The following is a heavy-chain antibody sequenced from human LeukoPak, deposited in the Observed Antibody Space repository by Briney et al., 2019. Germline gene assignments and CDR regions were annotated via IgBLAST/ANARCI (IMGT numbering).Heavy chain of an antibody. D-gene: IGHD6-19*01. CDR1: GYIFTSYW. CDR3: ARTYSSGCFDY. Sequence: GESLKISCKGSGYIFTSYWIGWVRQMPGKGLEWMGIIYPGDSNTRYSPSFQGHVTISADKSISTAYLQWSSLKASDAAMYYCARTYSSGCFDYWGQGTLVTVSS. V-gene: IGHV5-51*01. J-gene: IGHJ4*02. CDR2: IYPGDSNT.